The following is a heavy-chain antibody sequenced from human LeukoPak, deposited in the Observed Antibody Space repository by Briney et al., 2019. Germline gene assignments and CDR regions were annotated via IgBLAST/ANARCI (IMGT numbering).Heavy chain of an antibody. J-gene: IGHJ4*02. D-gene: IGHD1-26*01. CDR3: ARGEVGASEFDY. CDR2: IYYSGST. CDR1: GGSISSGDYY. Sequence: SETLSLTCTVSGGSISSGDYYWRWIRQPPGKGLEWIGYIYYSGSTYYNPSLKSRVTISVDTSKNQFSLKLSSVTAADTAVYYCARGEVGASEFDYWGQGTLVTVSS. V-gene: IGHV4-30-4*08.